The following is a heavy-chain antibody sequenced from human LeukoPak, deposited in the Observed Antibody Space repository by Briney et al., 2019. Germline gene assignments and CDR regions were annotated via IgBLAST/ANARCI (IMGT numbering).Heavy chain of an antibody. V-gene: IGHV4-59*08. D-gene: IGHD4-17*01. J-gene: IGHJ4*02. Sequence: SETLSLTCTVSGGSISSSYWSWLRQPPGKGLEWIGHIYYSGSTSYNPSLQSRVTISVDTSKNLFSLKLSSVTAADTAVYYCAAGGDYERFDYWGQGTLVTVSS. CDR1: GGSISSSY. CDR2: IYYSGST. CDR3: AAGGDYERFDY.